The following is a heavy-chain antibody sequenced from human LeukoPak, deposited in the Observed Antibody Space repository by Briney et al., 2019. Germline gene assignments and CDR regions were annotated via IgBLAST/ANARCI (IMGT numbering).Heavy chain of an antibody. D-gene: IGHD3-10*01. CDR2: ISAYNGNT. CDR3: ARFPDTMVRGAANNWFDP. CDR1: GYTFTSYG. V-gene: IGHV1-18*01. J-gene: IGHJ5*02. Sequence: ASVKVSCKASGYTFTSYGISWVRQAPGQGLEWMGWISAYNGNTNYAQKPQGRVTMTTDTSTSTAYMELSSLRSEDTAVYYCARFPDTMVRGAANNWFDPWGQGTLVTVSS.